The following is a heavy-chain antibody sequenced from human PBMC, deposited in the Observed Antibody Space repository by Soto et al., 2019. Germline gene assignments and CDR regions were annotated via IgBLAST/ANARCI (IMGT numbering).Heavy chain of an antibody. CDR2: IYGSGST. Sequence: QVQLQESGPGLVKPSQTLSRTCTVSGGSISSGDYYWSWIRQPPGKGLEWMGYIYGSGSTYYHPSLRSRGTISVDTSQNQVSLKLSSVTAADTAVYYCARAFLTLPQGAFDIWGQGTIVTVSS. CDR1: GGSISSGDYY. J-gene: IGHJ3*02. V-gene: IGHV4-30-4*01. D-gene: IGHD3-16*01. CDR3: ARAFLTLPQGAFDI.